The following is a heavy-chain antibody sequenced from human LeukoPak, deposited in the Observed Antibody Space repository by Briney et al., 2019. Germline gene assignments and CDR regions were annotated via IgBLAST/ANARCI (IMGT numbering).Heavy chain of an antibody. CDR2: IWYDGSNK. J-gene: IGHJ6*02. CDR1: GFTFSSYG. Sequence: PGRSLRLSCAASGFTFSSYGMHWVRQAPGKGLEWVAVIWYDGSNKYYADSVKGRFTISRDNSKNTLYLQMNSLRAEDTAVYYCARDSTYFDILTGPTYYYYYGMDVWGQGTPVTVSS. CDR3: ARDSTYFDILTGPTYYYYYGMDV. V-gene: IGHV3-33*01. D-gene: IGHD3-9*01.